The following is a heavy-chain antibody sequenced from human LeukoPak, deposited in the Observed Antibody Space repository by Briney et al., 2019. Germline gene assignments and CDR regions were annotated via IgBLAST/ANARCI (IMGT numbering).Heavy chain of an antibody. CDR1: GFTFSSYS. D-gene: IGHD3-22*01. CDR3: ASSSPAYYGNNAIDY. Sequence: PGGSLRLSCAASGFTFSSYSMNWVRQAAGKGLEWDSSISSSSSYIYYADSVKGRFTISRDNAKNSLYLQMNSLRAEDTAVYYCASSSPAYYGNNAIDYWGQGTLVTVSS. CDR2: ISSSSSYI. J-gene: IGHJ4*02. V-gene: IGHV3-21*01.